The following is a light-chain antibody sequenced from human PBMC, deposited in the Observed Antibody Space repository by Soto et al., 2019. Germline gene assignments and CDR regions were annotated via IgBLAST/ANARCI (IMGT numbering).Light chain of an antibody. CDR2: AAS. CDR3: LQYNSFPPLLT. J-gene: IGKJ4*01. Sequence: DIQMTQSPSSLSASVGDRVTITCRASQGIRNDLDWYQQKPGKAPKRLIYAASSLQSGVPSRFSGSGSGTEFTLTISSLQPEDFATYYCLQYNSFPPLLTFGGGTKVEIK. V-gene: IGKV1-17*01. CDR1: QGIRND.